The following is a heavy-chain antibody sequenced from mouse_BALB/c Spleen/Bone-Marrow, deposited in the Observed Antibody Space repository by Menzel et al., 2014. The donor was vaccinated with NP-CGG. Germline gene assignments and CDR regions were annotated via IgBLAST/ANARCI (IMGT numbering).Heavy chain of an antibody. CDR3: TDLLRLRRDY. CDR1: GFTFSDAW. CDR2: IRSNSNNHAT. Sequence: EVNVVESGGGLVQPGGSMKLSCAASGFTFSDAWMDWVRQSPEKGLEWVAEIRSNSNNHATYYAESVKGRFTISRDDSKSTVYLQMNSLRPEDTGIYYCTDLLRLRRDYWGQGTSVTVSS. D-gene: IGHD1-2*01. J-gene: IGHJ4*01. V-gene: IGHV6-6*01.